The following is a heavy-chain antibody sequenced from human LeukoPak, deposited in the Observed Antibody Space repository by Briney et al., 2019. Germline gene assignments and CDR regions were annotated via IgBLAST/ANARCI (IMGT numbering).Heavy chain of an antibody. CDR1: GFTFSNNW. Sequence: GGSLRLSCAASGFTFSNNWMHWVRQAPGKGLVWVSRISRDGSSTSYADSVKGRFTISRDNAKNTLYLQMNTLRAEDTAVYYCAKDLYGSGSSWGQGTLVTVSS. CDR3: AKDLYGSGSS. CDR2: ISRDGSST. J-gene: IGHJ5*02. V-gene: IGHV3-74*01. D-gene: IGHD3-10*01.